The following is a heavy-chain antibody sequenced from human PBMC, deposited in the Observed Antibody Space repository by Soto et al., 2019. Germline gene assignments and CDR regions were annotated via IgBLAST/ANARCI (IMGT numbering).Heavy chain of an antibody. D-gene: IGHD6-19*01. CDR2: IYYSGST. CDR3: ARHYSSGSRNWFDP. V-gene: IGHV4-39*01. CDR1: GGSINSSSYF. Sequence: ETLSLNGSVSGGSINSSSYFWGWFLQPPGKGLEWIGSIYYSGSTYYNPSLRSRVTISVDTSKNQFSLKLSSVAAADTAVFYCARHYSSGSRNWFDPWGQGTLVTVSS. J-gene: IGHJ5*02.